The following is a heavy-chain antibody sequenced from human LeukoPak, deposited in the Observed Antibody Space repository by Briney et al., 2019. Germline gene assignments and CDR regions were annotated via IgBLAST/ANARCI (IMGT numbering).Heavy chain of an antibody. CDR3: AREGYYYDSSGYFPYFDY. V-gene: IGHV1-46*01. J-gene: IGHJ4*02. CDR2: INPSGGST. D-gene: IGHD3-22*01. Sequence: ASVKVSFKASGYTFTSYFMHWVRQAPAQGLEWMGIINPSGGSTSYAHKFQGRVTITSNTSTSTVYMELSSLRSEDTAVYHCAREGYYYDSSGYFPYFDYRGQGTLVTVSS. CDR1: GYTFTSYF.